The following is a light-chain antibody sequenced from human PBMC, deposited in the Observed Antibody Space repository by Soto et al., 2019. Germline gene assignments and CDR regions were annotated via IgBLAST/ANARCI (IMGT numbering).Light chain of an antibody. CDR2: TDN. J-gene: IGLJ1*01. Sequence: QSVLTQPPSASGTPGQRVTISCSRSSSNIGINTVNWYQQVPGTAPKLLIYTDNQRPSGVPDRFSGSKSGTSASLAISGLQSEDEADYYCAAWDDSLNGLYVFGTGTKVTV. V-gene: IGLV1-44*01. CDR3: AAWDDSLNGLYV. CDR1: SSNIGINT.